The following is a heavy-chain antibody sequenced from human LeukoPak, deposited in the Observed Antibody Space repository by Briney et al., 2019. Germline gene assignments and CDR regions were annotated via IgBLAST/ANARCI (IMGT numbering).Heavy chain of an antibody. CDR2: IIPIFGTA. J-gene: IGHJ4*02. V-gene: IGHV1-69*13. Sequence: ASVKVSCKASGGTFSKYTISWVRQRPGQGLEWMGGIIPIFGTANYAQKFQGRVTITADESTSTAYMELSSLRSEDTAVYYCAREAVAGTRTPDYWGQGTLVTVSS. CDR3: AREAVAGTRTPDY. D-gene: IGHD6-19*01. CDR1: GGTFSKYT.